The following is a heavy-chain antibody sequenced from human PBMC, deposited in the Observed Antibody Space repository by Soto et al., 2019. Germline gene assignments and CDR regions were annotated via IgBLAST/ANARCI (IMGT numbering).Heavy chain of an antibody. Sequence: PGGSLRLSCAASGFAFKDYSMSWVRLAPGKGLEWVSGISGSGSKTYYSDSVKGRFTISRDNYGNTLYLEVNNLRAEDTAVYYCARDHLFRTYVRTYSLELWGPWTVLTV. CDR1: GFAFKDYS. CDR3: ARDHLFRTYVRTYSLEL. D-gene: IGHD3-3*01. V-gene: IGHV3-23*01. J-gene: IGHJ3*01. CDR2: ISGSGSKT.